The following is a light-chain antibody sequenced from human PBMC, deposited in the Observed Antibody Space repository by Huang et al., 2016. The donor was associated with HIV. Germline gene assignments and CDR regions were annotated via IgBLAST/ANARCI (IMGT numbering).Light chain of an antibody. Sequence: VVMTQSPLSLPVPPGEPASISCRSSQSLRHRNGLNYLDWYLQKPGQSPQLLIHLGSSRASGVPDRFSGGGSGTDFSLNISRVEAEDAGIYYCMEALQTPYTFGQGTKLEI. J-gene: IGKJ2*01. CDR2: LGS. V-gene: IGKV2-28*01. CDR1: QSLRHRNGLNY. CDR3: MEALQTPYT.